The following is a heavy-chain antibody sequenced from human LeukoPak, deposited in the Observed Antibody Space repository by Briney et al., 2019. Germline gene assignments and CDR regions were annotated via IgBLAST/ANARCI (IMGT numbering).Heavy chain of an antibody. V-gene: IGHV3-23*01. CDR1: GFTFSSYA. J-gene: IGHJ3*02. CDR2: IGGTNGRT. CDR3: AKDHDYYASGPI. D-gene: IGHD3-10*01. Sequence: GGSLRLSCAASGFTFSSYAMSWVRQPPGKGLEWVSAIGGTNGRTYYADSVKGRFTISRDTSKNTVYLQMNSLRAEDTAVYYCAKDHDYYASGPIWGQGTMVIVSS.